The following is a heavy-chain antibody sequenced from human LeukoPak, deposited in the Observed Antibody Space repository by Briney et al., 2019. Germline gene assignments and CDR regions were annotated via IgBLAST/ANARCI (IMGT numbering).Heavy chain of an antibody. CDR2: IKQDGSEK. Sequence: GGSLRLSCAASGFTFSNYWMIWVRQAPGKGLEWVGNIKQDGSEKRYADSVRGRFSISRDNAQTSLYLQTNSLSAEDTAVYYCARASDPWLQLTWGQGTLVTVSS. J-gene: IGHJ5*02. D-gene: IGHD5-24*01. V-gene: IGHV3-7*05. CDR1: GFTFSNYW. CDR3: ARASDPWLQLT.